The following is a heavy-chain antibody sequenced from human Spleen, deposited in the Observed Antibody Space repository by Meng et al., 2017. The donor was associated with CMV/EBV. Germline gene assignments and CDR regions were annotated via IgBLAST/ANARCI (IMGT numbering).Heavy chain of an antibody. V-gene: IGHV3-9*01. CDR2: ISGNTGFI. CDR3: ARGLRAAAKYYYYGMDV. CDR1: GFTFDDFA. D-gene: IGHD6-13*01. Sequence: GGSLRLSCTASGFTFDDFAMHWVRQTPGEGLEWVSGISGNTGFIGYADSVKGRFTISRDNAKKTLYLQMNSLRAEDTAFYYCARGLRAAAKYYYYGMDVWGQGTTVTVSS. J-gene: IGHJ6*02.